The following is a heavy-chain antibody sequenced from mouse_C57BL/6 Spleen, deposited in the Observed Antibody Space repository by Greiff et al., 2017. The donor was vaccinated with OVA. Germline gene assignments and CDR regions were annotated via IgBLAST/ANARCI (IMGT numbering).Heavy chain of an antibody. CDR1: GYSITSGYY. CDR3: ASYSKRAWFAY. CDR2: ISYDGSN. Sequence: EVKLMESGPGLVKPSQSLSLTCSVTGYSITSGYYWNWIRQFPGNKLEWMGYISYDGSNNYNPSLKNRISITRDTSKNQFFLKLNSVTTEDTATYYCASYSKRAWFAYWGQGTLVTVSA. J-gene: IGHJ3*01. V-gene: IGHV3-6*01. D-gene: IGHD2-5*01.